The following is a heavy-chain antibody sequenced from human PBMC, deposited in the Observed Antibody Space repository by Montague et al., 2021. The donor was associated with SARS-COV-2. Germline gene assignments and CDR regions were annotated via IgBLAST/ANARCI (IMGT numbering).Heavy chain of an antibody. V-gene: IGHV4-4*02. CDR2: IYQTGAT. CDR3: ARLILVTSGGLSVSQYLDY. CDR1: GDSINNNNW. D-gene: IGHD3-16*01. J-gene: IGHJ4*02. Sequence: SETLSLTCAVSGDSINNNNWWSWVRQSPGKGLEWIGEIYQTGATNYNPSLKIRVTMSLDKSNNRFSLILTSVTAADTAVYYCARLILVTSGGLSVSQYLDYWGRGTPVTVSS.